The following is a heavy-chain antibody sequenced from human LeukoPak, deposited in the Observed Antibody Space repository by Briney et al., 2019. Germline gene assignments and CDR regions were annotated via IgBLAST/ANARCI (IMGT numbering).Heavy chain of an antibody. J-gene: IGHJ4*02. Sequence: SETLSLTCTVSGGSISSSSYYWGWIRQPPGKGLEWIGSIYYSGSTYYNPSLKCRVTISVDTSKNQFSLKLSSVTAADTAVYYCARAQHFDYWGQGTLVTVSS. CDR1: GGSISSSSYY. CDR2: IYYSGST. V-gene: IGHV4-39*01. CDR3: ARAQHFDY.